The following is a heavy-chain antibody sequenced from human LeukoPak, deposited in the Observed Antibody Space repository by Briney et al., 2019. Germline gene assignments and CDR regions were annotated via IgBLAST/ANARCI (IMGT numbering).Heavy chain of an antibody. CDR3: ASRYSDL. CDR1: VASISSYY. Sequence: SETLSLTCTGSVASISSYYWSWIRQPPGKGLEGIGFIYYSGSTNYNPSLNSRVNISVDSSKHQFSLKLSSVTAADSAAYPCASRYSDLWGRGTLVTVSS. V-gene: IGHV4-59*08. CDR2: IYYSGST. J-gene: IGHJ2*01.